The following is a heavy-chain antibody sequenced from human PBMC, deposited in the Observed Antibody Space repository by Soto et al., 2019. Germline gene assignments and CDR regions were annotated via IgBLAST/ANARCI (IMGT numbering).Heavy chain of an antibody. CDR3: RTQWLD. Sequence: GKKTEWVGLIKKKTGVGRTDYAAPVKGRFTISRDDSKNTVYLQMSSLKTDDTAVYYCRTQWLDWRQGT. V-gene: IGHV3-15*01. D-gene: IGHD6-19*01. J-gene: IGHJ4*02. CDR2: IKKKTGVGRT.